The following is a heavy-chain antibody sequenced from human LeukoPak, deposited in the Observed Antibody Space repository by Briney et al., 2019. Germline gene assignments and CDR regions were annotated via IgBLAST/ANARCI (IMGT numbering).Heavy chain of an antibody. CDR1: GYTFTSNY. CDR3: ARGYTYGDY. J-gene: IGHJ4*02. Sequence: ASAKVSCKASGYTFTSNYMHWVRQAPGQGLEWMGISNPSSGSTSYAQNFQGRVTMTRDTSSSTVNMELSSLRSADTAVYYCARGYTYGDYWGQGTLVTVSS. D-gene: IGHD5-18*01. V-gene: IGHV1-46*01. CDR2: SNPSSGST.